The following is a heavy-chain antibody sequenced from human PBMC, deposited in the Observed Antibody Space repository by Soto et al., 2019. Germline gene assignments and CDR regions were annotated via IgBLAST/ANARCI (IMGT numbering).Heavy chain of an antibody. CDR3: ARALRLYDNDDYAHYYYNFGMDV. D-gene: IGHD4-17*01. CDR1: GFTFSRNA. Sequence: HPGGSLRLSCAASGFTFSRNAMSWVRQSRGRALEWVSAIDTVGDSYYAGPVKGRFTLSRENAQNSVYLQMNSLRAGDTAVYYCARALRLYDNDDYAHYYYNFGMDVWGPGTTATVSS. J-gene: IGHJ6*02. CDR2: IDTVGDS. V-gene: IGHV3-13*01.